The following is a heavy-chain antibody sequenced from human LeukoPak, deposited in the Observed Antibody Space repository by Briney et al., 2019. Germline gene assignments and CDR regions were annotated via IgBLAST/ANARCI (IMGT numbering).Heavy chain of an antibody. D-gene: IGHD3-16*02. V-gene: IGHV3-30-3*01. CDR3: ARDLSWYFDY. CDR2: ISYDGSNK. J-gene: IGHJ4*02. CDR1: GFTFSSYA. Sequence: GGSLRLSCAASGFTFSSYAMHWGRQAPGKGLEWVAVISYDGSNKYYADSVKGRFTISRDNSKNTLYLQMNSLRAEDTAVSYRARDLSWYFDYWGQGTLVTVSS.